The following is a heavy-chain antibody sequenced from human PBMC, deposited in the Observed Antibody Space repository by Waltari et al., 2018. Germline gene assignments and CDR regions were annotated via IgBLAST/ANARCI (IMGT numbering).Heavy chain of an antibody. CDR1: GYSISSGYY. CDR2: IYHSGST. V-gene: IGHV4-38-2*01. D-gene: IGHD3-9*01. Sequence: QVQLQESGPGLVKPSETLSLTCAVSGYSISSGYYLGWIRQPPGKGLEWIGSIYHSGSTYYNPSLKSRVTISVDTSKNQFSLKLSSVTAADTAVYYCARAIRYFDLYYFDYWGQGTLVTVSS. J-gene: IGHJ4*02. CDR3: ARAIRYFDLYYFDY.